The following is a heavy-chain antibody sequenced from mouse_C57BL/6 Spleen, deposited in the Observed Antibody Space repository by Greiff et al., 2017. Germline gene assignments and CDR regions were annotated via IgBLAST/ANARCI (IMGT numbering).Heavy chain of an antibody. CDR3: ALLRRGAWFAY. D-gene: IGHD2-4*01. CDR1: GYTFTDYN. Sequence: EVQLHQSGPELVKPGASVKIPCKASGYTFTDYNMDWVKQSHGKSLEWIGDINPNNGGTIYNQKFKGKATLTVDKSSSTAYMELRSLTSEDTAVYYCALLRRGAWFAYWGQGTLVTVSA. J-gene: IGHJ3*01. V-gene: IGHV1-18*01. CDR2: INPNNGGT.